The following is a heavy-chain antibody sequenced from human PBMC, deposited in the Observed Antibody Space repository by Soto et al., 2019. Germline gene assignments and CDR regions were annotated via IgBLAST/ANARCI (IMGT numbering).Heavy chain of an antibody. CDR2: INHSGST. CDR1: GGSFSGYY. Sequence: SETLSLTCAVYGGSFSGYYWSWIRQPPGKGLEWIGEINHSGSTNYNPSLKSRVTISVDTSKNQFSLKLSSVTAADTAVYYCARVYSRGSSGWWEANGDGNYYGMDVWGQGTTVTVSS. CDR3: ARVYSRGSSGWWEANGDGNYYGMDV. D-gene: IGHD6-19*01. J-gene: IGHJ6*02. V-gene: IGHV4-34*01.